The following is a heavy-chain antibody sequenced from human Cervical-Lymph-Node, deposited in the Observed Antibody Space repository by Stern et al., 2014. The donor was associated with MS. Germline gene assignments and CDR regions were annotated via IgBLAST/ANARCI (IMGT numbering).Heavy chain of an antibody. J-gene: IGHJ5*02. Sequence: QVQLMQSGAEVRKPGASVKVACKASGDTFTAYYIHWVRQAPGQGLEWMGWINPKSGGTSYAQQFRGRVTMTRDSSITTVYMELSRLSSDDTAVYYCAKDHYGSGKSYFDPWGQGTLVTVSS. V-gene: IGHV1-2*02. D-gene: IGHD3-10*01. CDR1: GDTFTAYY. CDR2: INPKSGGT. CDR3: AKDHYGSGKSYFDP.